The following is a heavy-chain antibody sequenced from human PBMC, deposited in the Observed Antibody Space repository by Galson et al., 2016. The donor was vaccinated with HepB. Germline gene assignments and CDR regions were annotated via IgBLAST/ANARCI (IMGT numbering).Heavy chain of an antibody. J-gene: IGHJ6*04. D-gene: IGHD2-2*01. CDR1: GFTSRNYG. CDR3: VQGSTAPAV. V-gene: IGHV3-23*01. CDR2: ISRSGDST. Sequence: SLRLSCAASGFTSRNYGMTWVRQAPGKGLEVVSSISRSGDSTDYADSVKGRFTISRDNSKNTQSLPRNSLTADDTAIYYCVQGSTAPAVWGKGTTVTVSS.